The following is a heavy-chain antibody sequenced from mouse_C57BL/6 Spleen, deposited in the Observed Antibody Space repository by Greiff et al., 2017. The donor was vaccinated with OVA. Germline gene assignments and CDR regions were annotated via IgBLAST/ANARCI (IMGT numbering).Heavy chain of an antibody. CDR1: GYAFTNYL. CDR3: ARTLYGSSYEGAMDY. Sequence: QVQLQQSGAELVRPGTSVKVSCKASGYAFTNYLIEWVKQRPGQGLEWIGVINPGSGGPNYNEKFKGKATLTADKSSSTAYRQLSSLTSEDSAVYFGARTLYGSSYEGAMDYWGQGTSVTVSS. V-gene: IGHV1-54*01. D-gene: IGHD1-1*01. J-gene: IGHJ4*01. CDR2: INPGSGGP.